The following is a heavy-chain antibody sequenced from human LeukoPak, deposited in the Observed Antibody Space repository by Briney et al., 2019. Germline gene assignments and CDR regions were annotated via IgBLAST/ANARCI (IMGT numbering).Heavy chain of an antibody. CDR1: GDSISGYY. Sequence: SETLSLTCSVSGDSISGYYWSWIRQPAGKGLEWIGRIYTSGSTDYNPSLKSRVTMLVDTSKNQFSLNLTSATAADTAVYYCARDRSTSYRFDDWGQGTLVAVSS. V-gene: IGHV4-4*07. CDR3: ARDRSTSYRFDD. CDR2: IYTSGST. D-gene: IGHD2-2*01. J-gene: IGHJ4*02.